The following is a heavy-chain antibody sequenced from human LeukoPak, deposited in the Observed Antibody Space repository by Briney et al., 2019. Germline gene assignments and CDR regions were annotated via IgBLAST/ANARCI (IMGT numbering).Heavy chain of an antibody. V-gene: IGHV3-21*01. Sequence: GGSLRLSCAASGFAFSSYSMNWVRQAPGKGLEWVSSISSSSSYTYHADSVKGRFTISRDNAKNSLYLQMTSLRAEDTAVYYCARLRTNYDFWSGYLVYWGQGTLVTVSS. CDR3: ARLRTNYDFWSGYLVY. D-gene: IGHD3-3*01. CDR1: GFAFSSYS. CDR2: ISSSSSYT. J-gene: IGHJ4*02.